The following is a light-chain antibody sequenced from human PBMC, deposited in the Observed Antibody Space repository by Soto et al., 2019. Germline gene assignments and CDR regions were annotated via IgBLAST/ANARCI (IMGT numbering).Light chain of an antibody. CDR1: QSVSSSY. V-gene: IGKV3-20*01. J-gene: IGKJ1*01. CDR2: GAS. Sequence: EILLTQSPGTLSLSPGERATLSCRASQSVSSSYLAWYQQKPGQAPRLLIYGASSRANGIPDRFSGSGSGTDFTLTISRLEPEDFAVYYCQQYNNWHPVTFGQGTKVDIK. CDR3: QQYNNWHPVT.